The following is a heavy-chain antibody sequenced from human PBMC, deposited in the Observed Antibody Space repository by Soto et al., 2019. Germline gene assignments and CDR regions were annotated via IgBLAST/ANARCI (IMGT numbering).Heavy chain of an antibody. CDR1: GGSISSYY. Sequence: PSETLSLTCTVSGGSISSYYWSWIRQPPGKGLEWIGYIYYSGSTNYNPSLKSRVTISVDTSKNQFSLKLSSVTAADTAVYYCARSNYDILTGPFDYWGQGTLVTVS. D-gene: IGHD3-9*01. V-gene: IGHV4-59*08. CDR2: IYYSGST. J-gene: IGHJ4*02. CDR3: ARSNYDILTGPFDY.